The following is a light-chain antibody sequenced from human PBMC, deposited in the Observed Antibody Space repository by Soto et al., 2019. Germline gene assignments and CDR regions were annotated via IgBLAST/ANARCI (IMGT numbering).Light chain of an antibody. CDR2: GAS. CDR3: QQFHNWPLS. CDR1: QSVRNN. Sequence: EIVMTQSPATLSVSPGERATLSCRASQSVRNNLAWYQQKPGQAPRLLIYGASNRATGIPDRFSGSGSGTDFTLTISRLEPEDFAVYYCQQFHNWPLSFGGGTKVDIK. J-gene: IGKJ4*01. V-gene: IGKV3D-15*01.